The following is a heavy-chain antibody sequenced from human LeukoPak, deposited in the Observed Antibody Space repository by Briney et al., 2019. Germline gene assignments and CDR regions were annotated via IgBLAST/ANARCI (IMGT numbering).Heavy chain of an antibody. D-gene: IGHD5-18*01. CDR3: ARSGAYGYAGYMDV. V-gene: IGHV3-11*01. J-gene: IGHJ6*03. CDR1: GFTFSDYY. CDR2: ISGSGGTM. Sequence: PGGSLRLSCAASGFTFSDYYMSWIRQAPGKGLEWVAYISGSGGTMYYADSVKGRFTISRDHAKNSLYLQMNSLRAEDTAVYYCARSGAYGYAGYMDVWGKGTTVTVSS.